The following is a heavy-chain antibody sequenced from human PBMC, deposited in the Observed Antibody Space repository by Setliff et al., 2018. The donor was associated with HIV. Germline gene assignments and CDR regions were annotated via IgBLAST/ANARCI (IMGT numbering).Heavy chain of an antibody. D-gene: IGHD4-17*01. CDR1: GFSFSAFS. V-gene: IGHV3-21*01. CDR3: ARDAYGDSYFDY. Sequence: LSLTCVASGFSFSAFSMSWVRQAPGKGLEWVSSISSTGRYIDYADSLRGRFTISRDNARRNSLYLHLIDLGAEDTAIYYCARDAYGDSYFDYWGQGTLVTVSS. J-gene: IGHJ4*02. CDR2: ISSTGRYI.